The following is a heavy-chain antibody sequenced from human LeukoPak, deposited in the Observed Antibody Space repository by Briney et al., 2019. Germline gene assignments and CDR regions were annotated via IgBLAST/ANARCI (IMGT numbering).Heavy chain of an antibody. V-gene: IGHV4-34*01. Sequence: SETLSLTCAVYGGSFSGYYWSWIRQPPGKGLEWIGEINHSGSTNYNPSLKSRVTISVDTSKNQFSLKLSSVTAADTAVYYCARQGTYYYDSSDLTDAFDIWGQGTMVTVSS. J-gene: IGHJ3*02. CDR1: GGSFSGYY. CDR2: INHSGST. CDR3: ARQGTYYYDSSDLTDAFDI. D-gene: IGHD3-22*01.